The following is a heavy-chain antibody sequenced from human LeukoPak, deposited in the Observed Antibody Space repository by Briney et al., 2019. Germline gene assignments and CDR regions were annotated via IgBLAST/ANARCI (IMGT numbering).Heavy chain of an antibody. CDR2: INTNTGNP. Sequence: VASVKVSCTASGYTFTSYAMNWVRQAPGQGLEWMGWINTNTGNPTYAQGFTGRFVFSLDTSVSTTYLQISSLQAEDTAVYYCARRRLSGNNWFDPWGQGTLVTVSS. V-gene: IGHV7-4-1*02. CDR3: ARRRLSGNNWFDP. J-gene: IGHJ5*02. D-gene: IGHD3-16*02. CDR1: GYTFTSYA.